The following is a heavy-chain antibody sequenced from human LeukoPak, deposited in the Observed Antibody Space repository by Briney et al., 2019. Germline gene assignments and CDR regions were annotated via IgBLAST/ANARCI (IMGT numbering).Heavy chain of an antibody. J-gene: IGHJ4*02. CDR1: GFTFSSYA. CDR2: ISGSGGST. Sequence: GGSLRLPCAASGFTFSSYAMSWVRQAPGKGLEGVSAISGSGGSTYYADSVKGRFTISRDNSKNTLYLQMNSLRAEDTAVYYCAKGREWLVQYYFDYWGQGTLVTVSS. V-gene: IGHV3-23*01. CDR3: AKGREWLVQYYFDY. D-gene: IGHD6-19*01.